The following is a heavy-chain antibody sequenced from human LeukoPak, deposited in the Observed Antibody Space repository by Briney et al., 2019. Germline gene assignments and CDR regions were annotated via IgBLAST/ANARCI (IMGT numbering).Heavy chain of an antibody. CDR1: GFTFSSYG. D-gene: IGHD1-26*01. J-gene: IGHJ4*02. CDR2: ISSDGRNK. Sequence: PGGSLRLSCAASGFTFSSYGMHWVRQAPGKGLEWVAVISSDGRNKYYADSVKGRFTISRDNSKNTLYLQMNSLRAEDTAVYYCAKDHSSGSYFDYWGQGTLVTVSS. CDR3: AKDHSSGSYFDY. V-gene: IGHV3-30*18.